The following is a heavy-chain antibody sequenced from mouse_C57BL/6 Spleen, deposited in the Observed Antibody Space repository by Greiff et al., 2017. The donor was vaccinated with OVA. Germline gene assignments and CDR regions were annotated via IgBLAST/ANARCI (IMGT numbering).Heavy chain of an antibody. CDR3: AKGHNYARGYFDV. CDR2: IDPSDSYT. CDR1: GYTFTSYW. D-gene: IGHD1-3*01. Sequence: QVQLQQPGAELVMPGASVKLSCKASGYTFTSYWMHWVKQRPGQGLEWIGEIDPSDSYTNYNQKFKGKSTLTVDKSSSTAYMQLSSLTSEDSAVYYCAKGHNYARGYFDVWGTGTTVTVSS. J-gene: IGHJ1*03. V-gene: IGHV1-69*01.